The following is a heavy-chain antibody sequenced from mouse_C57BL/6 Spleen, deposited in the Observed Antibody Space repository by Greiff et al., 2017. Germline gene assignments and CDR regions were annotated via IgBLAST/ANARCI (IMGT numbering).Heavy chain of an antibody. D-gene: IGHD4-1*01. V-gene: IGHV5-6*02. Sequence: DVMLVESGGDLVKPGGSLKLSCAASGFTFSSYGMSWVRQTPDKRLEWVATISSGGSYTYYTDSVKGRFTISRDNAKNTLYLQMSSLKSEDTAMYYCARQGTGYAMDYWGQGTSVTVSS. CDR3: ARQGTGYAMDY. CDR1: GFTFSSYG. CDR2: ISSGGSYT. J-gene: IGHJ4*01.